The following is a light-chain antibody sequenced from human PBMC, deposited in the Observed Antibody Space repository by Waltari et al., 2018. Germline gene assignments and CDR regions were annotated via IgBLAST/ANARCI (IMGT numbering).Light chain of an antibody. Sequence: NFFLTQPHSVSASPGKTVIISCTRSSGSIASNYFQWYQLRPGSAPITVIYEDTQRPSGVSDRFSGSLDSSSNSATLTISGLKTEDEADYYCQSYDSSTFIFGGGTTLTVL. CDR3: QSYDSSTFI. CDR2: EDT. V-gene: IGLV6-57*03. CDR1: SGSIASNY. J-gene: IGLJ2*01.